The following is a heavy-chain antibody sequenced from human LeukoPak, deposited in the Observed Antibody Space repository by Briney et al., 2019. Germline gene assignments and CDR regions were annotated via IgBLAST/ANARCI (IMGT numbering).Heavy chain of an antibody. D-gene: IGHD3-10*02. J-gene: IGHJ6*04. Sequence: PGGSLRLSCSASGLTLSSYSMNWVRQAPGKGLEWVASINRMKSYIYYGDSVKGRLNISRDNAKNSLYLQMNSLRAEDTAVYYCAELGITMIGGVWGKGTTVTISS. CDR2: INRMKSYI. CDR3: AELGITMIGGV. V-gene: IGHV3-21*01. CDR1: GLTLSSYS.